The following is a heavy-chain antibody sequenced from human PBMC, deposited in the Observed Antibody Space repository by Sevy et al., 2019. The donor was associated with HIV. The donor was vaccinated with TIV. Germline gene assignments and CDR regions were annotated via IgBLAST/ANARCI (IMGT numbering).Heavy chain of an antibody. J-gene: IGHJ6*03. V-gene: IGHV1-2*02. CDR3: AIAGARGVFGVILDKSYYYMDV. Sequence: ASVKVSCKASGYIFTGYYIHWVRQAPGQGLEWMGYIKPDSGDTNYAQRFQGRVTMTRDTSIKTAYMELSRLTFDDTAGYFCAIAGARGVFGVILDKSYYYMDVWGEGTTVTVSS. D-gene: IGHD3-3*01. CDR1: GYIFTGYY. CDR2: IKPDSGDT.